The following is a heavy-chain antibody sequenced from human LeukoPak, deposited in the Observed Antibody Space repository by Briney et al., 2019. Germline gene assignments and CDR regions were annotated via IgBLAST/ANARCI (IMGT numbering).Heavy chain of an antibody. V-gene: IGHV3-66*02. D-gene: IGHD3-3*01. CDR1: GFSVSGYY. CDR2: IYSGGDT. Sequence: PGGSLRLSCAASGFSVSGYYMSWVRQAPRRGLEWVSVIYSGGDTSYLDSVKGRFTVSRNKAKNTVDLHMNGLRPEDTAFYYCARGFFNFEDWGRGTLVTVSS. CDR3: ARGFFNFED. J-gene: IGHJ4*02.